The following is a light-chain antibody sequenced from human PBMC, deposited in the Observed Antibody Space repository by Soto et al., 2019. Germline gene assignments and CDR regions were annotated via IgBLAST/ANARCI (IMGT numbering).Light chain of an antibody. J-gene: IGLJ2*01. CDR2: RNG. Sequence: QSVLAQPPTASGTPGQRVSISCSGGSANIGGNYVYWFRQFPGAAPKLLIYRNGLRPSGVPDRFSASKSGASASLAISGLRSEDEADYYCAAWDASLRVSLFGGGTKLTVL. CDR3: AAWDASLRVSL. V-gene: IGLV1-47*01. CDR1: SANIGGNY.